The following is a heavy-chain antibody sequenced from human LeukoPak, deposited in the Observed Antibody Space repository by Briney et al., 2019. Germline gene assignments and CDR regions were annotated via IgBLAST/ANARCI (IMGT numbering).Heavy chain of an antibody. V-gene: IGHV3-48*03. CDR3: ARDIVNGPFVISLES. CDR1: GFSLSSYE. CDR2: ISSGGNTQ. D-gene: IGHD2-21*01. J-gene: IGHJ4*02. Sequence: GGSLRLFCAASGFSLSSYEMNWIRQVPGKGLEWVSHISSGGNTQYYADFVRGRFTMSRDDAKNSLDLQMDSLRIEDTGVYYCARDIVNGPFVISLESWGQGARVTVSS.